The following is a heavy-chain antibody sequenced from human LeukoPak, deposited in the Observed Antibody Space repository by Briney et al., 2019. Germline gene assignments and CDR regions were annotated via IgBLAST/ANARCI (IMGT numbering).Heavy chain of an antibody. CDR1: GGSFSGYY. J-gene: IGHJ4*02. V-gene: IGHV4-34*01. D-gene: IGHD2-2*01. CDR2: INHSGST. Sequence: SETLSLTCAVYGGSFSGYYWSWIRQPPGKGPEWIGEINHSGSTNYNPSLKSRVTISVDTSKNQFSLKLSSVTAADTAVYYCARRYCSSTSCPSFDYWGQGTLVTVSS. CDR3: ARRYCSSTSCPSFDY.